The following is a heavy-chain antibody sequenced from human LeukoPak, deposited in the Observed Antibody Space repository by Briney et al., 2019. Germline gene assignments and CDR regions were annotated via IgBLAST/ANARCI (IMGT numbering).Heavy chain of an antibody. Sequence: SVKVSCKASGGTFSSYAISWVRQAPGQGLEWMGRIIPIFGTANYAQKFQGRVTITTDEFTSTAYMELSSSRAEDTAVYYCASDPMVRGVNSDYWGQGTLVTVSS. CDR2: IIPIFGTA. CDR3: ASDPMVRGVNSDY. J-gene: IGHJ4*02. D-gene: IGHD3-10*01. V-gene: IGHV1-69*05. CDR1: GGTFSSYA.